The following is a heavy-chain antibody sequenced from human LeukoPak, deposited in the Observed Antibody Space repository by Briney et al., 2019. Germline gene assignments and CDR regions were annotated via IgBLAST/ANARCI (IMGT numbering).Heavy chain of an antibody. V-gene: IGHV1-69*05. Sequence: SVKVSCKASGGTFSSYAISWVRQAPGQGLEWMRGIIPIFGTANYAQKFQGRVTITTDESTSTAYMELSSLRSEDTAVYYCASYPYNIPAAANDAFDIWGRGTMVTVSS. J-gene: IGHJ3*02. D-gene: IGHD6-13*01. CDR1: GGTFSSYA. CDR2: IIPIFGTA. CDR3: ASYPYNIPAAANDAFDI.